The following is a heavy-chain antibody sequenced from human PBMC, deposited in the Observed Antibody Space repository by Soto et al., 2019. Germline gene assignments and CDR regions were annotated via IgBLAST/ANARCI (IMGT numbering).Heavy chain of an antibody. Sequence: PGGSLRLSCAASGFTFSGSAMHWVRQASGKGLEWVGRIRSKANSYATAYAASVKGRFTISRDDSKNTAYLQMNSLKTEDTAVYYCTSPGIAVAANYYYYGMDVWGQGTTVTVSS. V-gene: IGHV3-73*01. CDR3: TSPGIAVAANYYYYGMDV. CDR2: IRSKANSYAT. J-gene: IGHJ6*02. CDR1: GFTFSGSA. D-gene: IGHD6-19*01.